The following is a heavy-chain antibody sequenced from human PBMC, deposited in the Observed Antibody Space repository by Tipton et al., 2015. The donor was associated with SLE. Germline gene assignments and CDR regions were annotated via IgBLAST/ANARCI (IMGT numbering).Heavy chain of an antibody. Sequence: GLVKPSETLSLTCTVYTGSFSGYYWSWIRQPPGKGLEWIGEINHSGSTNYNPSLKSRVTISVDTSKNQFSLKLSSVTAADTAVYYCARGGLYCSDNSCYYEQDFDYWGHGTLVTVSS. CDR3: ARGGLYCSDNSCYYEQDFDY. J-gene: IGHJ4*01. CDR1: TGSFSGYY. CDR2: INHSGST. V-gene: IGHV4-34*01. D-gene: IGHD3-22*01.